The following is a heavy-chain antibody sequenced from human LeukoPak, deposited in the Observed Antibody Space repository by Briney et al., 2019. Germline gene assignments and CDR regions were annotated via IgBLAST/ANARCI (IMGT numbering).Heavy chain of an antibody. D-gene: IGHD3-9*01. Sequence: PSETLSLTCTVSGGSISSSSYYWGWIRQPPGKRLEWIGSIYYSGSTYYNPSLKSRVTISVDTSKNQFSLKLSSVTAADTAVYYCARQRHFDLDYWGQGTLVTVSS. V-gene: IGHV4-39*01. CDR3: ARQRHFDLDY. CDR2: IYYSGST. J-gene: IGHJ4*02. CDR1: GGSISSSSYY.